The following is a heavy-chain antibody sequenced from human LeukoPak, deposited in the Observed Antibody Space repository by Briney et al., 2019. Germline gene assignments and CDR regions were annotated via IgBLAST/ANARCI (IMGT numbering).Heavy chain of an antibody. J-gene: IGHJ4*02. CDR3: ARAVASSGWYEDY. CDR2: IYTSGST. V-gene: IGHV4-61*02. Sequence: PSQTLSLTCTVSGGSISSGSYYWSWIRQPAGKGLEWIGRIYTSGSTNYNPSLKSRVTISVDTSKNQFSLKLSSVTAADTAVYYCARAVASSGWYEDYWGQGTLVTVSS. CDR1: GGSISSGSYY. D-gene: IGHD6-19*01.